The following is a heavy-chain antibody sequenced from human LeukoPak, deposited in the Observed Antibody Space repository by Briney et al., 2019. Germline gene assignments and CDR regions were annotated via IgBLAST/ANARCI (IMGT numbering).Heavy chain of an antibody. V-gene: IGHV4-39*07. CDR1: GGSISSSSYY. CDR2: IYYSGST. J-gene: IGHJ4*02. D-gene: IGHD6-19*01. Sequence: SETLSLTCTVSGGSISSSSYYWGWIRQPPGKGLEWIGSIYYSGSTYYNPSLKSRVTISADTSKNQFSLKLSSVTAADTAVYYCARDRGAVAGTGINYWGQGTLVTVSS. CDR3: ARDRGAVAGTGINY.